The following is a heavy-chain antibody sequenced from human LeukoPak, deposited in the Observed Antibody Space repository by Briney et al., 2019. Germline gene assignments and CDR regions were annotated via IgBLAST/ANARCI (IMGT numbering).Heavy chain of an antibody. CDR1: GGSISTYY. D-gene: IGHD6-6*01. J-gene: IGHJ4*02. CDR3: ARHDAGIAARPLDN. CDR2: IHASGPT. Sequence: SETLSLTCTVSGGSISTYYWSWIRRPPGKGLEWIAYIHASGPTNYNPSLKSRITISVDTSKNQFSLKLSSVTAADTAVYYCARHDAGIAARPLDNWGQETLVTVSS. V-gene: IGHV4-4*09.